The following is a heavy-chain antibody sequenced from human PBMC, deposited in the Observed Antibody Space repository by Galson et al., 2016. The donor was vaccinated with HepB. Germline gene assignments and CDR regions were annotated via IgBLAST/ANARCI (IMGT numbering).Heavy chain of an antibody. D-gene: IGHD1-1*01. J-gene: IGHJ5*01. Sequence: SLRLSCATSGFTFSSYALNWVRQAPGEGLEWVSIISGSGLSTYYADSVKGRFTISRDKSKNTLYLQMNNLRVGDTAIYYCAKESGNWNDGRFDSWGQGTPVTVSS. CDR1: GFTFSSYA. CDR3: AKESGNWNDGRFDS. CDR2: ISGSGLST. V-gene: IGHV3-23*01.